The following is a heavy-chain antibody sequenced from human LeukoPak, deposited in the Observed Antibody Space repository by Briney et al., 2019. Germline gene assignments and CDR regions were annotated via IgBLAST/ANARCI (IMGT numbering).Heavy chain of an antibody. Sequence: PGGSLRLSCAASGFTFSRYGMSCVRQAPGKGLEWVSTISCSGGSTYYTDSVKRRFTISRDNSKNTLYLQMNSLRAEDTAVYYCANYYYDSSGYRDYWGQGILVTVSS. CDR3: ANYYYDSSGYRDY. J-gene: IGHJ4*02. CDR2: ISCSGGST. V-gene: IGHV3-23*01. CDR1: GFTFSRYG. D-gene: IGHD3-22*01.